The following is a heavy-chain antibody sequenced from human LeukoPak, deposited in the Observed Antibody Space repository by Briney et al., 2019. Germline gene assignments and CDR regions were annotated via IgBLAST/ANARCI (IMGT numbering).Heavy chain of an antibody. CDR2: IKQDGGER. Sequence: GGSLRLSXAASGFTFSDYWMSWVRQAPGQGLEWVASIKQDGGERYYVDSVEGRFSISRDNVKNSVFLQMNSLRAEDTAVYYCARVEVGATWAFDYWGQGTLVTVSS. CDR1: GFTFSDYW. D-gene: IGHD1-26*01. CDR3: ARVEVGATWAFDY. V-gene: IGHV3-7*01. J-gene: IGHJ4*02.